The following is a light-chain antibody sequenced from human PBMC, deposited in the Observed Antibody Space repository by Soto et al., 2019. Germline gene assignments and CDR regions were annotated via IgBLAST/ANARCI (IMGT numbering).Light chain of an antibody. Sequence: EVVMRQSPATLCVSPGEGATLSCTASQGIGDTLAWYQHKPGQTPRLLIYDTSTRATGVPTRFSGSRSGAEFTLTINSLQSEDFAVYYCQPYNNWPLTFGGGTKVEIK. CDR1: QGIGDT. V-gene: IGKV3-15*01. J-gene: IGKJ4*01. CDR2: DTS. CDR3: QPYNNWPLT.